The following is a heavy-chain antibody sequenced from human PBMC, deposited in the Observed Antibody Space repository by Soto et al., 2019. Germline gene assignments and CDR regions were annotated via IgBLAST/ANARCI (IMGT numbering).Heavy chain of an antibody. CDR3: AREARGGYSGIFDY. CDR2: IYTDGST. J-gene: IGHJ4*02. D-gene: IGHD5-12*01. Sequence: QVQLQESGPGLVKPSETLSLTCTVSGTSISIYSWSWIRQPAGKDLEWVGRIYTDGSTNYHPSLKGRVIMSVDTSKNQFSLILSSVTAADTAVYYCAREARGGYSGIFDYWGRGALVTVSS. V-gene: IGHV4-4*07. CDR1: GTSISIYS.